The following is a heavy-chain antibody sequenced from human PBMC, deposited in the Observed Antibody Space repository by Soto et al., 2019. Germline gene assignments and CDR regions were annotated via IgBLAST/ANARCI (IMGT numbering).Heavy chain of an antibody. CDR3: VRRHVSATGIDWFDP. CDR1: GYTFTSYG. V-gene: IGHV1-3*01. CDR2: INAANGDT. J-gene: IGHJ5*02. Sequence: ASEKVSCKASGYTFTSYGIHWVRQAPGQRLEWMGWINAANGDTKYSPKFQGRVTITRDTSAGTAYMELSSLRSEDTAVYYCVRRHVSATGIDWFDPWGQGTLVTVSS. D-gene: IGHD6-13*01.